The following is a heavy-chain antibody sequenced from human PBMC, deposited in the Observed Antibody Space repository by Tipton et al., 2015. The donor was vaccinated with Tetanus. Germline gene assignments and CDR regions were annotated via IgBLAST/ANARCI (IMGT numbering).Heavy chain of an antibody. V-gene: IGHV1-69*06. J-gene: IGHJ4*02. Sequence: QVQLVQSGAEVKKPGSSVRVSCKTSGGTFKGYAISWVRQAPGQGLEWLGGMFPQFGTSNYAPKFQDRVTITADTSTDTVYMDLSSLRFDDTAIYYCVRPDRYCSGGSCYPALDSWGQGTLITVSS. CDR2: MFPQFGTS. D-gene: IGHD2-15*01. CDR3: VRPDRYCSGGSCYPALDS. CDR1: GGTFKGYA.